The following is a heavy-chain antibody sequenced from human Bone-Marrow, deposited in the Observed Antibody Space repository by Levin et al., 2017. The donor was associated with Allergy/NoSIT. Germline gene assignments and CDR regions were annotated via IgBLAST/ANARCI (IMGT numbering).Heavy chain of an antibody. Sequence: GESLKISCAVSGFTVSNNYMSWVRQAPGKGLEWVSVIYSAGSTYYADSVRGRFTISRDNSKNTLFLQMNSLRADDTAVYYCARGGTYGYWGQGTLVSVSS. CDR1: GFTVSNNY. J-gene: IGHJ4*02. CDR2: IYSAGST. CDR3: ARGGTYGY. V-gene: IGHV3-53*01. D-gene: IGHD3-16*01.